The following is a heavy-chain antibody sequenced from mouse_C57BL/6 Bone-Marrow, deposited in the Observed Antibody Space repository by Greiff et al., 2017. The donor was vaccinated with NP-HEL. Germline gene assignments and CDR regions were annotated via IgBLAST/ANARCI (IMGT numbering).Heavy chain of an antibody. CDR1: GYTFTDYN. V-gene: IGHV1-18*01. CDR2: INPNNGGT. J-gene: IGHJ4*01. Sequence: VQLQQSGPELVKPGASVKIPCKASGYTFTDYNMDWVKQSHGKSLEWIGDINPNNGGTIYNQKFKGKATLTVDKSSSTAYMELRSLTSEDTAVYYCARVWLLYYAMDYWGQGTSVTVSS. D-gene: IGHD2-3*01. CDR3: ARVWLLYYAMDY.